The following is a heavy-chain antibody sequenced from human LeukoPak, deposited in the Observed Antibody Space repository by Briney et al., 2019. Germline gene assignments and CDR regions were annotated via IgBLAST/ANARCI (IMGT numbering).Heavy chain of an antibody. V-gene: IGHV3-15*01. Sequence: GGSLRLSCAASGFTFNNAWMSWVRQAPGKGLEWVGRIKSKTDGGTTDYAAPVKGRFTISGDDSKSTLYLQVNSLKTEDTAVYYCTTTTWIQLWPKLFDYWGQGTLVTVSS. CDR3: TTTTWIQLWPKLFDY. J-gene: IGHJ4*02. CDR1: GFTFNNAW. CDR2: IKSKTDGGTT. D-gene: IGHD5-18*01.